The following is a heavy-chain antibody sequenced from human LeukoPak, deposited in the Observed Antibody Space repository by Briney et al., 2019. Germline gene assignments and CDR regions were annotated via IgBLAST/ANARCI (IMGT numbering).Heavy chain of an antibody. CDR2: IIPLFGTV. D-gene: IGHD4-17*01. CDR1: GGTFSTYA. J-gene: IGHJ4*02. Sequence: SVKVSCKASGGTFSTYAMSWLRQAPGQGLEWMGKIIPLFGTVNYAQNYQGRLTITTDEFTGTAYMELSSLRSEDTAVYYCANLLDYGDASGFDSWGQGTLVTVSS. V-gene: IGHV1-69*05. CDR3: ANLLDYGDASGFDS.